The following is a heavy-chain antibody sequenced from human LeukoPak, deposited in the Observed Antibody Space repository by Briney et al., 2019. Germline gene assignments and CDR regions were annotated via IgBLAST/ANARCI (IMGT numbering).Heavy chain of an antibody. CDR3: ARDRGYYEFYGMDV. CDR2: ISYDGSNK. Sequence: PGGSLRLSCAASGFTFSSYGMHWVRQAPGKGLEWVAVISYDGSNKYYADSVKGRFTISRDNSKNTLYLQMNSLRAEDTAVYYCARDRGYYEFYGMDVWGQGTTVTVSS. V-gene: IGHV3-30*03. J-gene: IGHJ6*02. CDR1: GFTFSSYG. D-gene: IGHD3-22*01.